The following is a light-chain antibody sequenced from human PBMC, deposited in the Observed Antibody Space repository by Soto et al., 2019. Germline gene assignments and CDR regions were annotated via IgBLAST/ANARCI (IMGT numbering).Light chain of an antibody. V-gene: IGLV2-18*02. CDR2: EVN. Sequence: QSVLTQPPSVSGSPGQSVAISCTGTNSDVGHYNRVSWYRQPPGTTPKLLIYEVNNRPSGVPDRFSGSKSGNTASLTISGLLAEDEADYYCSSYTISNTLVFGGGTKVTVL. J-gene: IGLJ2*01. CDR3: SSYTISNTLV. CDR1: NSDVGHYNR.